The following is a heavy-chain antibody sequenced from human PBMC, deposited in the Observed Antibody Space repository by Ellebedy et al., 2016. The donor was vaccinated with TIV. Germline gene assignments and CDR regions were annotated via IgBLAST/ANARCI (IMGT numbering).Heavy chain of an antibody. CDR3: ADGLFEH. J-gene: IGHJ1*01. CDR1: GYTXPSYD. Sequence: AASVKVSCKASGYTXPSYDINWVRPPTGQRLSYLGWMKPSSGNTGYAQKFQGRVTMTRNTSTSTAYMELSSLRSEDTAVYYCADGLFEHWGQGTLVTVSS. V-gene: IGHV1-8*01. CDR2: MKPSSGNT.